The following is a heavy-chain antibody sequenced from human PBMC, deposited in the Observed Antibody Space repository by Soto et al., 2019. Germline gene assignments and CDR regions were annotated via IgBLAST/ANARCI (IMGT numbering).Heavy chain of an antibody. CDR3: ANAGYSSGWYLGGDY. CDR1: GFTFSSYA. V-gene: IGHV3-23*01. D-gene: IGHD6-19*01. CDR2: ISGSGGST. Sequence: EVQLLESGGGLVQPGGSLRLSRAASGFTFSSYAMSWVRQAPGKGLEWVSAISGSGGSTYYADSVKGRFTISRDNSKNTLYRQRNSLRAEYTAVYYCANAGYSSGWYLGGDYWGQGSLVTVSS. J-gene: IGHJ4*02.